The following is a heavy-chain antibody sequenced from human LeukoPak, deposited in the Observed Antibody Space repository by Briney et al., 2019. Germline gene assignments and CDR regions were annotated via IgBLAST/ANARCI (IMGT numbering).Heavy chain of an antibody. J-gene: IGHJ4*02. V-gene: IGHV3-30*18. Sequence: GRSLRLSCAASGFTFSSYGMHWVRQAPGKGLEWVAVISYDGSNKYYADSVKGRFTISRDNSKNTLYLQMNSLRAEDTAVYYCAKDHTTYDFWSGYYKGKGAHLDYWGQGTLVTVSS. CDR3: AKDHTTYDFWSGYYKGKGAHLDY. D-gene: IGHD3-3*01. CDR1: GFTFSSYG. CDR2: ISYDGSNK.